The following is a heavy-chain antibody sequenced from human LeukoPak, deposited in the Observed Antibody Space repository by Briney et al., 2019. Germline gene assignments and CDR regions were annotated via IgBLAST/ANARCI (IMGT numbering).Heavy chain of an antibody. Sequence: ASVKVSCKASGYTFTGYYIHWVRQAPGQGLEWMGWINPNSGGTNYAQNFQGRVTMTRDTSISTAYMELSRLRSDDTAVYYCATGRELEYSSSSDRTFDYWGQGTLVTVSS. CDR3: ATGRELEYSSSSDRTFDY. CDR1: GYTFTGYY. CDR2: INPNSGGT. J-gene: IGHJ4*02. V-gene: IGHV1-2*02. D-gene: IGHD6-6*01.